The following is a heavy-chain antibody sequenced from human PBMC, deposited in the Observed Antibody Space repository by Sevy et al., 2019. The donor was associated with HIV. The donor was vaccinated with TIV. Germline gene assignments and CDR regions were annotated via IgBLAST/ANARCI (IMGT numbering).Heavy chain of an antibody. Sequence: GGSLRLSCEVSGFTFSNYWMTWVRQAPGKGLEWVANIKEDGSDKYYGDSLKGRFSFSRDNAKNSLYLQMDSLRAEDTAVYYCVRDGLASATDFDYWGQGTLVTVSS. CDR1: GFTFSNYW. V-gene: IGHV3-7*01. CDR2: IKEDGSDK. D-gene: IGHD2-15*01. J-gene: IGHJ4*02. CDR3: VRDGLASATDFDY.